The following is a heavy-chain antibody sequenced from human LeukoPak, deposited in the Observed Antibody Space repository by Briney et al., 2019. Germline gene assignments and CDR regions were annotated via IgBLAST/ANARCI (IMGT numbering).Heavy chain of an antibody. CDR2: IYTSGSP. J-gene: IGHJ4*02. CDR3: ARDRYVYGSGSYYFVY. D-gene: IGHD3-10*01. V-gene: IGHV4-4*07. CDR1: GGSISSYY. Sequence: SETLSLTCTVSGGSISSYYWSWIRQPAGKGLEWVGRIYTSGSPTYNTSLKSRVTMSVATSNNQSSLQLSSGNAPDTAVYYCARDRYVYGSGSYYFVYWGQGTLVTVSS.